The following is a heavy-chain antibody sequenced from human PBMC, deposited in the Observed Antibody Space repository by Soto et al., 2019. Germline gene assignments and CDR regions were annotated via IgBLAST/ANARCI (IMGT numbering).Heavy chain of an antibody. CDR1: GGSISSSSYY. CDR3: ARGGRLAPVDY. Sequence: PSETRSLTCTFSGGSISSSSYYWGWIRQPPGKGLEWIGSIYYSGSTYYNPSLKSRVTISVDTSKNQFSLKLSSVTAADTAVYYCARGGRLAPVDYWGQGTLVTVS. CDR2: IYYSGST. V-gene: IGHV4-39*01. J-gene: IGHJ4*02. D-gene: IGHD3-16*01.